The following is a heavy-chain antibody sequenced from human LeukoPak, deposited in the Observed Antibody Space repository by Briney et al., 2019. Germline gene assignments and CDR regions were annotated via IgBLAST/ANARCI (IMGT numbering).Heavy chain of an antibody. J-gene: IGHJ6*02. D-gene: IGHD3-10*01. CDR3: ARDPPYGSGIAYYPKGYYYGMDV. Sequence: ASMKVSCKASGYTFTSYGISWVRQAPGQGLEWMGWISAYNGNTNYAQKLQGRVTMTTDTSTSTAYMELRSLRSDDTAVYYCARDPPYGSGIAYYPKGYYYGMDVWGQGTTVTVSS. CDR2: ISAYNGNT. CDR1: GYTFTSYG. V-gene: IGHV1-18*01.